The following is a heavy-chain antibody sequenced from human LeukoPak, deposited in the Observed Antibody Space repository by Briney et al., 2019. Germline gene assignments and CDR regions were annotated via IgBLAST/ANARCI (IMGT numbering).Heavy chain of an antibody. CDR3: ARLLAAVGTLDY. J-gene: IGHJ4*02. CDR2: TYSGGNT. V-gene: IGHV3-66*01. Sequence: GGSLRLSCAASGFTASSNYMNWARQAPGKGLEWVSVTYSGGNTYYADSVKGRFTISRDTSKNTLWLQMNSLRVEDTAVYYCARLLAAVGTLDYWGQGTLVIVSS. D-gene: IGHD6-13*01. CDR1: GFTASSNY.